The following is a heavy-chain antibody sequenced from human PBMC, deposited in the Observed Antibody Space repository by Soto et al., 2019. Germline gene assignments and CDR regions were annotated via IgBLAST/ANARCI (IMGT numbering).Heavy chain of an antibody. CDR1: GFTFNAYP. V-gene: IGHV3-30-3*01. Sequence: PGGSLRLSCAASGFTFNAYPMHWVRQAPGKGLEWVALISKDGGTKNYGGSVKGRFTISRDNSKNTLFLQMNSLRAEDTAVYYCVRDRSLLHMGDFGYWGQGTLVTVSS. CDR3: VRDRSLLHMGDFGY. J-gene: IGHJ4*02. D-gene: IGHD3-16*01. CDR2: ISKDGGTK.